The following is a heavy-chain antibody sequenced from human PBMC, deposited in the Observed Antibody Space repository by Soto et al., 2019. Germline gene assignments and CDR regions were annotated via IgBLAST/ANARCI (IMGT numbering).Heavy chain of an antibody. CDR1: GGKIGGHG. V-gene: IGHV4-59*08. CDR2: IYYSGST. CDR3: ARSGYSSSWTAFDY. Sequence: SVLLRLRNSVAGGKIGGHGGRRILKHTGKGLEWIGYIYYSGSTNYNPSLKSRVTISVDTSKNQFSLKLSSVTAADTALYFCARSGYSSSWTAFDYRGQGTPVTVSP. D-gene: IGHD6-13*01. J-gene: IGHJ4*02.